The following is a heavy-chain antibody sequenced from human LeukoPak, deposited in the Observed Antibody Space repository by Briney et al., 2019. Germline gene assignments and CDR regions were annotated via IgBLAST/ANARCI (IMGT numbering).Heavy chain of an antibody. CDR2: IYHSGST. V-gene: IGHV4-30-2*01. Sequence: PSETLSLTCTVSGGSISSGGYYWSWIRQPPGKGLEWIGYIYHSGSTYYNPSLKSRVTISVDRSKNQFSLKLSSVTAADTAVYYCASGGSSTFDYWGQGTLVTVSS. J-gene: IGHJ4*02. CDR3: ASGGSSTFDY. D-gene: IGHD6-6*01. CDR1: GGSISSGGYY.